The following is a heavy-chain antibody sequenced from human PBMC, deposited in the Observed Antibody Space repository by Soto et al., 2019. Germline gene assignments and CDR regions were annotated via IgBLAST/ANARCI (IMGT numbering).Heavy chain of an antibody. J-gene: IGHJ5*02. CDR3: ARERPDGARLDP. CDR2: IIPIFGTA. Sequence: GASVKVSCKASGGTFSSSSISWVRQAPGQGHEWMGGIIPIFGTANYTQKFQGRVTMTRDTSKNQFSLKLSSVTAADTAVYYCARERPDGARLDPWGQGTLVTVSS. CDR1: GGTFSSSS. D-gene: IGHD6-6*01. V-gene: IGHV1-69*05.